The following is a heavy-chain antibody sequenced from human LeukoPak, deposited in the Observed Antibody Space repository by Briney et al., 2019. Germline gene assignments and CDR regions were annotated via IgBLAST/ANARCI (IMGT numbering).Heavy chain of an antibody. D-gene: IGHD6-19*01. Sequence: SETLSLTCTVSGCSIISYYWSWIRQPPGKGLEWIGYIYYSGSTNYNPSLKSRVTISVDTSKNQFSLKLSSVTAADTAVYYCARLPYSSGWDYYYGMDVWGQGTTVTVSS. CDR1: GCSIISYY. V-gene: IGHV4-59*01. J-gene: IGHJ6*02. CDR2: IYYSGST. CDR3: ARLPYSSGWDYYYGMDV.